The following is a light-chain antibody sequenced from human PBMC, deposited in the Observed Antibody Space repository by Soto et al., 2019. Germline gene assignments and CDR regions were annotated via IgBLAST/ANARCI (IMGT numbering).Light chain of an antibody. CDR2: KDS. J-gene: IGLJ2*01. CDR3: QSADSSGTYYVV. V-gene: IGLV3-25*03. Sequence: SYELTQPPSVSVSPGQTARITCSGDALPKQYAYWYQQKPSQAPVLVIYKDSERPSGITERFSGSSSGTTVTLTISGVQAEDEADYYCQSADSSGTYYVVFGGGTKLTVL. CDR1: ALPKQY.